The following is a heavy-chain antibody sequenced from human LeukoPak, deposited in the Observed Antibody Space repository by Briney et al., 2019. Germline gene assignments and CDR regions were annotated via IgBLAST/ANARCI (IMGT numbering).Heavy chain of an antibody. CDR3: AIGMVRGVIPYFDY. J-gene: IGHJ4*02. Sequence: ASVKVSCKASGSTFTGYYMHWVRQAPGQGLEWMGWINPNSGGTNYAQKFQGRVTMTRDTSISTAYMELSRLRSDDTAVYYCAIGMVRGVIPYFDYWGQGTLVTLPS. D-gene: IGHD3-10*01. V-gene: IGHV1-2*02. CDR1: GSTFTGYY. CDR2: INPNSGGT.